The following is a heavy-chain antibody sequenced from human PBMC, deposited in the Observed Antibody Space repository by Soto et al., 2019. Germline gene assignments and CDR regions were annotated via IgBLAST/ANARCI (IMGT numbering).Heavy chain of an antibody. V-gene: IGHV3-15*07. Sequence: EGQLVESGGGLVKPGGSLRLSCAASGFTFSNVWMNWVRQAPGKGLEWVGRIKGKLDGETIDYAAPVKGRFTISRDDSKNMLYLQMHSLKTEDTGVYDCTPLALKYNSDWYEFSDWGQGTLVTVSS. CDR1: GFTFSNVW. J-gene: IGHJ4*02. D-gene: IGHD6-19*01. CDR3: TPLALKYNSDWYEFSD. CDR2: IKGKLDGETI.